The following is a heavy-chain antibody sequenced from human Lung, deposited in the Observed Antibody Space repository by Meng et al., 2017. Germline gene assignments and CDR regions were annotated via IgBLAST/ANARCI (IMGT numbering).Heavy chain of an antibody. CDR3: ARFDPRAY. CDR1: GYTFTGYS. J-gene: IGHJ4*02. CDR2: INPNSGVT. V-gene: IGHV1-2*06. Sequence: QVQLVQAGAEGKKTGASVKVSCKASGYTFTGYSIHWVRQAPGPGLEWMGRINPNSGVTNYAQKFEGRVTMTRDTSISTAYMELSRLRSDDTAVYYCARFDPRAYWGQGTLVTVSS. D-gene: IGHD3-9*01.